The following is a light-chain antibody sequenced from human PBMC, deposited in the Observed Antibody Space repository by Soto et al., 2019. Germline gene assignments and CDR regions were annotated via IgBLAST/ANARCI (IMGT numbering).Light chain of an antibody. CDR2: GNN. V-gene: IGLV1-40*01. CDR1: SSNIGAGYD. CDR3: QSYASSLSANFV. J-gene: IGLJ1*01. Sequence: CLLTQPPSVSGASGQRFTISCTGSSSNIGAGYDVHWYQQLPGKAPKLLIYGNNNRPSGVPDRFSRSKSGTSASLAITGLRADDEADYYCQSYASSLSANFVFGTGTKVTVL.